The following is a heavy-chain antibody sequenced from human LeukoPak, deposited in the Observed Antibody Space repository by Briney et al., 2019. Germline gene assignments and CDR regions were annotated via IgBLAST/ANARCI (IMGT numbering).Heavy chain of an antibody. D-gene: IGHD3-10*01. CDR3: ARSYYGSGTSYGMDV. J-gene: IGHJ6*02. Sequence: GGSLRLSCAVSGFTFSRHWMSWVRQAPGKGLEWLANIKQDGSEKYYVDSVEGRFTISGDNAKNSLYLQMNSLRAEDTAVYYCARSYYGSGTSYGMDVWGQGTTVTVSS. CDR1: GFTFSRHW. V-gene: IGHV3-7*01. CDR2: IKQDGSEK.